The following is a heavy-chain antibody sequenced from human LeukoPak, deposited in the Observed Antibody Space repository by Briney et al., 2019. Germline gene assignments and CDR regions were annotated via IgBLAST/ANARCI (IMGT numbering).Heavy chain of an antibody. Sequence: PSETLSLTCTVSGGSISSYYWSWIRQPPGKGLEWIGYIYYSGSTKDNPSLKSRVTISVDTSKNQFSLKLSSVTAADTAVYYCARLFYDSSGYYYLSGLYYFDYWGQGTLVTVSS. CDR2: IYYSGST. J-gene: IGHJ4*02. CDR1: GGSISSYY. D-gene: IGHD3-22*01. CDR3: ARLFYDSSGYYYLSGLYYFDY. V-gene: IGHV4-59*01.